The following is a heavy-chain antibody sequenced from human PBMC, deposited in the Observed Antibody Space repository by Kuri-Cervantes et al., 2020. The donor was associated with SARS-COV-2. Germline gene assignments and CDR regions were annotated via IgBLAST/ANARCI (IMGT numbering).Heavy chain of an antibody. Sequence: ASVTVSCKASGYTFTSYYMHWVRQAPGQGLEWMGIINPSGGSTSYAQKFQGRVTMTRDTSTSTVYMELSSMRSEDTAVYYCSTGPIKQHAIVGATTRLRYYYGMDVWGQGTTVTSFS. CDR3: STGPIKQHAIVGATTRLRYYYGMDV. D-gene: IGHD1-26*01. CDR2: INPSGGST. V-gene: IGHV1-46*01. CDR1: GYTFTSYY. J-gene: IGHJ6*01.